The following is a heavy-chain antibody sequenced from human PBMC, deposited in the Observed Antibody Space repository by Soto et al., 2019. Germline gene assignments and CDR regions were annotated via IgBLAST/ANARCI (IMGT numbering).Heavy chain of an antibody. Sequence: QVRLVQSGAEVKKPGASVKVSCKASGFTFTGHYMHWVRQAPGQGLEWMGWINPNSGGTKYGQKFQGRVTLTRETSISTAYKELNSLTSDDTAVYYCARAGIAAPRSGEYGMDVWGQGTTVTVSS. D-gene: IGHD6-13*01. CDR2: INPNSGGT. CDR1: GFTFTGHY. V-gene: IGHV1-2*02. J-gene: IGHJ6*02. CDR3: ARAGIAAPRSGEYGMDV.